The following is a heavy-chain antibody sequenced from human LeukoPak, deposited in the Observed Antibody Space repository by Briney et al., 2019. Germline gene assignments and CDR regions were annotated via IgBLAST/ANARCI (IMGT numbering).Heavy chain of an antibody. J-gene: IGHJ3*02. CDR1: GGTFSSYA. CDR3: ARTSMVRGVIMWAFDI. Sequence: SVKVSCKASGGTFSSYAISWVRQAPGHGLEWMGGIIPIFGTANYAQKFQGRVTITADKSTSTAYMELSSLRSEDTAVYYCARTSMVRGVIMWAFDIWGQGTMVTVSS. V-gene: IGHV1-69*06. D-gene: IGHD3-10*01. CDR2: IIPIFGTA.